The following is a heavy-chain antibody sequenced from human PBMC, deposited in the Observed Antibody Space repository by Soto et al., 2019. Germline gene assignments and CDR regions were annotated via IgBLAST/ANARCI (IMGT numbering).Heavy chain of an antibody. J-gene: IGHJ4*02. CDR2: VTGSAGST. D-gene: IGHD1-26*01. CDR3: AKGGELLICEFDY. V-gene: IGHV3-23*01. Sequence: QPGGSLRLSCAASGFTFDRFAMSWVRQAPGKGLEWVSTVTGSAGSTYYADSVKGRFTISRDNSKNTLYLQVNSLRAEDTAVYYCAKGGELLICEFDYWGQGTLVTVSS. CDR1: GFTFDRFA.